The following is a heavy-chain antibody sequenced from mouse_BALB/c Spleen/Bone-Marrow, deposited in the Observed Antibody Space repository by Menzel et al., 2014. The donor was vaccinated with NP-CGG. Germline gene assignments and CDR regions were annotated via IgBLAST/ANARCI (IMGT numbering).Heavy chain of an antibody. V-gene: IGHV3-6*02. Sequence: ESGPGLVKPSQSLSLTCSVTGYSITSAYYWNWIRQFPGNKLEWMGYISFDGSNYYNPSLKNRISITRDTSKSQFFLRLNSVTTEDTATYYCARGGYGSSYDAMDYWSQGTSVTVSS. CDR2: ISFDGSN. J-gene: IGHJ4*01. CDR1: GYSITSAYY. CDR3: ARGGYGSSYDAMDY. D-gene: IGHD1-1*01.